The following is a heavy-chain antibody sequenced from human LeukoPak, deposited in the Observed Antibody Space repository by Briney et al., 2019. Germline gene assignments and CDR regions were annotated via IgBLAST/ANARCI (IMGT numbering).Heavy chain of an antibody. J-gene: IGHJ4*02. V-gene: IGHV1-2*02. D-gene: IGHD5-18*01. Sequence: ASVKVSCKASGYTFTGYYMHWVRQAPGQGLEWMGWINPNSGGTNYAQKFQGRVTMTRDTSISTAYMELSRLRSDDTAVYYCARARTRGYSYGYFFWGQGALVTVSS. CDR3: ARARTRGYSYGYFF. CDR2: INPNSGGT. CDR1: GYTFTGYY.